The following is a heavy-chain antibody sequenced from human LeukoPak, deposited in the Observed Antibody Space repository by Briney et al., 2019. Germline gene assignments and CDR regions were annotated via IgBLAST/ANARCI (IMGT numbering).Heavy chain of an antibody. CDR2: ISYDGSNK. Sequence: PGRSLRLSCAASGFTFSSYGMHWIRQAPGKGLEWVAVISYDGSNKYYADSVKGRFTISRDNSKNTPYLQMNSLRAEDTAVYYCAKGSTEGLDYWGQGTLVTVSS. CDR3: AKGSTEGLDY. CDR1: GFTFSSYG. J-gene: IGHJ4*02. V-gene: IGHV3-30*18.